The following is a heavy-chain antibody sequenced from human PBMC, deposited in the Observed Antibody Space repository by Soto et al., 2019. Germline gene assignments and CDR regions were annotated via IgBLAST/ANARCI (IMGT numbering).Heavy chain of an antibody. Sequence: EVQLVESGGGLIQPGGSLRLSCAASGFTVSSNYMSWVRQAPGKGLEWVSVIGTAGDTYYPGSVKGRFTISRENAKNSLYLQMNSLRAGDTAVYYCARGGPRLWASFTMVRGVIDYWGQGTLVTVSS. D-gene: IGHD3-10*01. V-gene: IGHV3-13*01. CDR3: ARGGPRLWASFTMVRGVIDY. CDR2: IGTAGDT. J-gene: IGHJ4*02. CDR1: GFTVSSNY.